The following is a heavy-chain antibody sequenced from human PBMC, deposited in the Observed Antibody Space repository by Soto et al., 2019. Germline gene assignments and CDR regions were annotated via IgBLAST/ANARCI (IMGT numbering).Heavy chain of an antibody. J-gene: IGHJ6*02. CDR2: INGDYGNT. Sequence: QAQLVQSGAEVKKPGASVKVSCKASGYTFYSHSISGVRQAPGQGLEWMGRINGDYGNTQYAQKFRGRVTMTTDTSTTTVYMELTNLRSDDTAVYYCARCIQGDYYYGMDVWGQGTTVTVSS. CDR3: ARCIQGDYYYGMDV. V-gene: IGHV1-18*01. CDR1: GYTFYSHS. D-gene: IGHD5-18*01.